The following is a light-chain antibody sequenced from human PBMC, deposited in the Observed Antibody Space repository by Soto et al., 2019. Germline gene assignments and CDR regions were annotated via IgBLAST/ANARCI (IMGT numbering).Light chain of an antibody. Sequence: DVQMTQSPSSLSASVGDTVTITCRASQGIAFYLAWFQQRPGKAPNLLISAASNLQSGVPSRFSGSASGTDFTLTISSLQPEDVATYYFKKYDTAPFTFGPGTRVEVK. CDR2: AAS. V-gene: IGKV1-27*01. J-gene: IGKJ3*01. CDR1: QGIAFY. CDR3: KKYDTAPFT.